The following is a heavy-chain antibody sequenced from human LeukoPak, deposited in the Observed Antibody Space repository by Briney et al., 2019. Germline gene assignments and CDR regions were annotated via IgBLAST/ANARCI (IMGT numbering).Heavy chain of an antibody. CDR3: AKSYDSSGFYLPY. J-gene: IGHJ4*02. V-gene: IGHV3-23*01. D-gene: IGHD3-22*01. CDR2: ISGSGGST. Sequence: PGGSLRLSCAASGFTFSSYAMSWVRQAPGKGLEWVSAISGSGGSTYYADSVKGRFTISRDNSKNTLYLQMNSLRAEDTALYYCAKSYDSSGFYLPYWGQGTLVTVSS. CDR1: GFTFSSYA.